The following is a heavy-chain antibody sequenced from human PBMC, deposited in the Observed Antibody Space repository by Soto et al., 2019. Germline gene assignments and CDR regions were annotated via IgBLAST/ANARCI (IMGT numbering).Heavy chain of an antibody. Sequence: QVQLQESGPGLVKPSGTLSLTCAVSGGSISSSNWWSWVRQPPGKGLEWIGEIYHSGNTNYNPSLKSRVTMAVSKSRNQLSLKLRSVTAADPAVYYCARRWGAGRVDYWGQGTLVTVSS. CDR1: GGSISSSNW. CDR3: ARRWGAGRVDY. CDR2: IYHSGNT. J-gene: IGHJ4*02. D-gene: IGHD1-26*01. V-gene: IGHV4-4*02.